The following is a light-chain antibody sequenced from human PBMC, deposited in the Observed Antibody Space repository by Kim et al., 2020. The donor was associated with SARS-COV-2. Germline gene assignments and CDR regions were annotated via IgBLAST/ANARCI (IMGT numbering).Light chain of an antibody. J-gene: IGKJ4*01. CDR3: MNGTHWPPSFT. CDR2: KVS. Sequence: SISCGTSQSLVVSDGKTCLNWFHQRPGQSPRRLIYKVSNRDSGVPDRCSGSGSGNDFTLKIRRVEAEDVGVYYCMNGTHWPPSFTFGGGSKVDSK. CDR1: QSLVVSDGKTC. V-gene: IGKV2-30*01.